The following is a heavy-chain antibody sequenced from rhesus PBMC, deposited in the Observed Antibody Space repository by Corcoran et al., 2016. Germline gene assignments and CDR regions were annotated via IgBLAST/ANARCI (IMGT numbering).Heavy chain of an antibody. CDR3: ASDHWGSVDY. V-gene: IGHV4-169*02. Sequence: QVQLQESGPGLVKPSETLSVTCAVSSDSFTIRRWSWLRQAPGKGLEWIGYILGSGGSTYYNPSLKTRVTLSVDASKNQFSLKVNSMTAADTAVYYCASDHWGSVDYWGQGVLVTVSS. D-gene: IGHD7-45*01. CDR2: ILGSGGST. J-gene: IGHJ4*01. CDR1: SDSFTIRR.